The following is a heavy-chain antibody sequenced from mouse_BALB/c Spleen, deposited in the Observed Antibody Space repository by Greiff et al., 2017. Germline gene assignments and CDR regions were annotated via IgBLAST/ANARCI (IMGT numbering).Heavy chain of an antibody. J-gene: IGHJ2*01. Sequence: QVQLQQSGAELAKPGASVKMSCKASGYTFTSYWMHWVKQRPGQGLEWIGYINPSTGYTEYNQKFKDKATLTADKSSSTAYMQLSSLTSEDSAVYYCARVGGSIYFDYWGQGTTLTVSS. V-gene: IGHV1-7*01. CDR1: GYTFTSYW. CDR2: INPSTGYT. CDR3: ARVGGSIYFDY.